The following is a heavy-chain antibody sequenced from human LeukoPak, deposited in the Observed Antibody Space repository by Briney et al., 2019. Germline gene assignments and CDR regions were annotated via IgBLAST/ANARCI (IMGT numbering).Heavy chain of an antibody. V-gene: IGHV4-39*07. CDR2: IYYSGST. CDR3: ARRLTTYYYDSSGVDY. D-gene: IGHD3-22*01. J-gene: IGHJ4*02. Sequence: SETLSLTCTVSGGSISNYYWGWIRQPPGKGLEWIGSIYYSGSTYYNPSLKSRVTISVDTSKNQFSLKLSSVTAADTAVYYCARRLTTYYYDSSGVDYWGQGTLVTVSS. CDR1: GGSISNYY.